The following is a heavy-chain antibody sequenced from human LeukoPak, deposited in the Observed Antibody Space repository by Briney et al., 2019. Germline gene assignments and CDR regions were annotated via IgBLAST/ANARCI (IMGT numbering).Heavy chain of an antibody. CDR1: GFTFNSYP. D-gene: IGHD5-12*01. Sequence: GGSLRLSCSASGFTFNSYPVHWVRQAPGKGLEYVSGISRNGGSTYYADSVKGRFTISRDNSKNTLYLQMSSLRPDDTAVYYCVRTYDENPLGWFDPWGQGTLVTVSS. CDR2: ISRNGGST. CDR3: VRTYDENPLGWFDP. J-gene: IGHJ5*02. V-gene: IGHV3-64D*06.